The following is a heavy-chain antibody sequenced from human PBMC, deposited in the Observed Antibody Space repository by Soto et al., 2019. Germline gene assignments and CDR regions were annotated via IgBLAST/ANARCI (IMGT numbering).Heavy chain of an antibody. J-gene: IGHJ6*02. Sequence: GGSLRLSCAASGFTFSGYSMNWVRQAPGKGLEWVSFISTRSSSIYYADSVKGRFTISRDDAKNSLFLQMNSLRDEDTAVYYCARYLYPRYFEPRGLDVWGQGTAGTVS. CDR2: ISTRSSSI. CDR3: ARYLYPRYFEPRGLDV. V-gene: IGHV3-48*02. D-gene: IGHD3-9*01. CDR1: GFTFSGYS.